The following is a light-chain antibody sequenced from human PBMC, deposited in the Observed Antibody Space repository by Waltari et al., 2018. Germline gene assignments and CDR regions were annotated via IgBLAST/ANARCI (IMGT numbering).Light chain of an antibody. CDR1: SSDIGTYNY. Sequence: QSALTQPASVSGSPGQSITVSCTGTSSDIGTYNYVSWYQQHPGKAPKLMIYDVSSRPSVVSKRFSSSKAGNTASLTISGLQAEDEADYYCDSKSSSSPHVFGTGTKVTVL. CDR2: DVS. CDR3: DSKSSSSPHV. J-gene: IGLJ1*01. V-gene: IGLV2-14*03.